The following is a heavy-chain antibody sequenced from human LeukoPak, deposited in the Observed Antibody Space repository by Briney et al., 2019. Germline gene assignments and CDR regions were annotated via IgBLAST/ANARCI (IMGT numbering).Heavy chain of an antibody. Sequence: PSETLSLTCAVYGGSFSGYYWSWIRQPPGKGLEWIGEINHSGSTNYNPSLKSRVTISVDTSKNQFSLKLSSVTAADTAVYYCAREISGYSSGWYRYFDLWGRGTLVTVSS. D-gene: IGHD6-19*01. J-gene: IGHJ2*01. CDR1: GGSFSGYY. CDR2: INHSGST. CDR3: AREISGYSSGWYRYFDL. V-gene: IGHV4-34*01.